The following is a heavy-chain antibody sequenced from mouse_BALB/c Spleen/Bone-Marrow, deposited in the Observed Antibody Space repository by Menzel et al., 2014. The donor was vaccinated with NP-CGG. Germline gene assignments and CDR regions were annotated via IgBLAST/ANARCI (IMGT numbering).Heavy chain of an antibody. V-gene: IGHV1-4*02. D-gene: IGHD4-1*01. CDR3: AREARTGAWFTY. J-gene: IGHJ3*01. Sequence: QVQLQQSGAELARPGASVKMSCKASGYTFTSYTIQWVKQRPGQGLEWIGYINPSSGYTDYNQKFKDKTTLTADKSSNTAYMQLTSLTSEDAAAYSCAREARTGAWFTYWGQGTLVTVSA. CDR2: INPSSGYT. CDR1: GYTFTSYT.